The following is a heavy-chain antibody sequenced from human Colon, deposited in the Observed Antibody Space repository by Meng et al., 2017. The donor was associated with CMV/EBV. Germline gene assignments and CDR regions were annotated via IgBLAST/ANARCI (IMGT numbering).Heavy chain of an antibody. CDR3: ARGSILDY. CDR2: IHDSGNT. CDR1: GGSTSSFY. J-gene: IGHJ4*02. V-gene: IGHV4-59*01. Sequence: SETLSLTCTVSGGSTSSFYWSWIRQPPGKGLEWIGYIHDSGNTNHNPSLKSRVTISMDTSKKQFSLRLNSVTAADTAVYYCARGSILDYWGQGTLVTVSS.